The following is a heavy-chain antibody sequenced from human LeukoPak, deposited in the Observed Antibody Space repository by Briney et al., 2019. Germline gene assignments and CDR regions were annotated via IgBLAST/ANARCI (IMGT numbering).Heavy chain of an antibody. D-gene: IGHD3-3*01. CDR3: ARVFRVTNFGVVIHPYYSYGIDV. J-gene: IGHJ6*02. Sequence: SETLSLTCAVYGGSFSGYSRSWIRQPPGKGLEWVGEINRSGSTTYNPSFKSRVTISVDTSKDQFSLTLSSVTAADTAVYYCARVFRVTNFGVVIHPYYSYGIDVWGQGTTVTVSS. CDR1: GGSFSGYS. V-gene: IGHV4-34*01. CDR2: INRSGST.